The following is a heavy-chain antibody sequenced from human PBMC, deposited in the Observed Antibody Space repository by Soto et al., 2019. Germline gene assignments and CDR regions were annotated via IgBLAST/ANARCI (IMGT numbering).Heavy chain of an antibody. CDR2: ISGNGGGT. CDR3: AKDHWGSY. J-gene: IGHJ4*02. Sequence: QLLESGGGLVQPGGSLRLSCVASGFTFSTYAMSWVRQAPGKRLEWVSAISGNGGGTNYADSEKGRFTNSRDNFKNTPYLQMNSLRAEDKALYYCAKDHWGSYSGQGTLVTVSS. D-gene: IGHD3-16*01. CDR1: GFTFSTYA. V-gene: IGHV3-23*01.